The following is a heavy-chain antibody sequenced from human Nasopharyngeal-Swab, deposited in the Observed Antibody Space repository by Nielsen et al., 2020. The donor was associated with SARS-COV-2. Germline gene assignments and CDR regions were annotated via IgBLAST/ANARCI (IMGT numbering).Heavy chain of an antibody. D-gene: IGHD1-26*01. V-gene: IGHV1-58*01. CDR3: AAVINPASGGH. J-gene: IGHJ4*02. CDR1: GFTSTSTA. Sequence: SVKVSCRASGFTSTSTAVQWVRQARGQRLEWIGWIVVGSGNTNYAQKFQERVTITRDMSTSTAYMELSSLRSEDTAVYYCAAVINPASGGHWGQGTLVTVSS. CDR2: IVVGSGNT.